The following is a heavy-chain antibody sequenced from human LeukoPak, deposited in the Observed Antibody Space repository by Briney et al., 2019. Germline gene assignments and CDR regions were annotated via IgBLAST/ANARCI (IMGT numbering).Heavy chain of an antibody. CDR2: INPNNGGT. J-gene: IGHJ5*02. D-gene: IGHD3-3*01. V-gene: IGHV1-2*02. CDR3: AGEDDFWNWFDP. CDR1: RYTFAGYY. Sequence: ASVKVSCKASRYTFAGYYIHWVRQAPGQGLEWMGWINPNNGGTNYAQKFQGRVTITADESTSTAYMELSSLRSEDTAVYYCAGEDDFWNWFDPWGQGTLVTVSS.